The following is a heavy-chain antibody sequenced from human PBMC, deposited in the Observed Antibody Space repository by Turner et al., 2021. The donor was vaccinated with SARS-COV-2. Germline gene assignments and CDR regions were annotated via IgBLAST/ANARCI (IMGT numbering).Heavy chain of an antibody. J-gene: IGHJ6*02. Sequence: PSGELSLTCVVSVGSISSSSYYWGWIRQPPGKGLEWIGSIYYSGSTYYNPSFKSRVTIGVETSKIKVAQTCGLVTAADMAVDYRGRVVKQGSEDDDHEGRDAWGQGNKV. V-gene: IGHV4-39*01. CDR2: IYYSGST. D-gene: IGHD3-10*01. CDR1: VGSISSSSYY. CDR3: GRVVKQGSEDDDHEGRDA.